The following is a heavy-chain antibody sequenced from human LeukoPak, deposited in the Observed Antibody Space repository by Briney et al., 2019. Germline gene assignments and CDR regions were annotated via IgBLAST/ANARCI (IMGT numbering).Heavy chain of an antibody. J-gene: IGHJ6*03. V-gene: IGHV3-30*02. CDR1: GFTFSSYA. Sequence: GGSLRLSCAVSGFTFSSYAMHWVRQTPGKGLEWVAFIRYDGTNKYYADSVKGRFTISRDNSKNTLYLQMNSLRAEDTAVYYCARRVDTLLYYYMDVWGKGTTVTVSS. D-gene: IGHD5-18*01. CDR3: ARRVDTLLYYYMDV. CDR2: IRYDGTNK.